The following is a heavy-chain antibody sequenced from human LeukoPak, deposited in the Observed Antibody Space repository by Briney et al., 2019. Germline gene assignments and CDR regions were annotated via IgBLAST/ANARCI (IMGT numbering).Heavy chain of an antibody. CDR1: GGSFSGYY. CDR2: INHSGST. J-gene: IGHJ3*02. CDR3: ARDFGIAVAGQPRDAFDI. D-gene: IGHD6-19*01. Sequence: SETLSLTCAVYGGSFSGYYWSWIRQPPGKGLEWIGEINHSGSTYYNPSLKSRVTISVDTSKNQFSLKLSSVTAADTAVYYCARDFGIAVAGQPRDAFDIWGQGTMVTVSS. V-gene: IGHV4-34*01.